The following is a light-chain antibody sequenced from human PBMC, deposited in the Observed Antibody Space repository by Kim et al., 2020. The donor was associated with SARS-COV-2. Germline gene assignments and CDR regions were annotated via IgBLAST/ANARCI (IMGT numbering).Light chain of an antibody. J-gene: IGLJ2*01. CDR2: DND. V-gene: IGLV1-51*01. Sequence: QSVLTQPPSLSAAPGQKVTISCSGSSSNIGRSYVSWYQQFPGTAPRLLIYDNDKRPSGIPDRFSGSKSATSATLGITGLQTGDEADYYCATWDITLSVGVFGGGTQLTVL. CDR3: ATWDITLSVGV. CDR1: SSNIGRSY.